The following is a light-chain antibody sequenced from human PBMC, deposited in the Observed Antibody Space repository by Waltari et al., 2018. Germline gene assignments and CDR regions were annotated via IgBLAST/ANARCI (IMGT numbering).Light chain of an antibody. V-gene: IGKV3-20*01. CDR2: HAS. CDR3: QHYVNLPAT. Sequence: VLTQSPGTLALSPGEGATLSCRASQSISHYLAWYQQKPGQAPRLLIYHASSMATGIPDRFSGSGSGTDFSLTISRLEPEDFAVYYCQHYVNLPATFGQGTKVEIK. CDR1: QSISHY. J-gene: IGKJ1*01.